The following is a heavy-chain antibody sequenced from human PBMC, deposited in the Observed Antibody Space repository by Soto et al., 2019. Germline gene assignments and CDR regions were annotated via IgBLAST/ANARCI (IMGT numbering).Heavy chain of an antibody. CDR2: INPSSGGT. Sequence: QVQLVQSGAEVKKPGASVKVSCTASGYTFIDYYMHWVRQAPGQGLEWMGWINPSSGGTHYAQKFQGRVAMTRDTSISIGYMEVSRLESDDTAMYFCARDPGFDCPAPYCHALSGLDGWGQGTRVTVSS. CDR1: GYTFIDYY. D-gene: IGHD2-8*02. J-gene: IGHJ6*02. V-gene: IGHV1-2*02. CDR3: ARDPGFDCPAPYCHALSGLDG.